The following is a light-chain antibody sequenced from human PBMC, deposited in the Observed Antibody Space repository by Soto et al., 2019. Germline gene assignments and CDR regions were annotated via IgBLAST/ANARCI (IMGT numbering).Light chain of an antibody. CDR1: QRAFSRSTSKNY. Sequence: DIVMTQSPDSLAVSLGESATINCKSSQRAFSRSTSKNYLAWFQQKPGQPPKLLIYWASTRKSGVPDRFSGSGSGTDFTLTITSLQAEDVAVYYCQQYHSDPITFGQGTRLEIK. CDR2: WAS. J-gene: IGKJ5*01. CDR3: QQYHSDPIT. V-gene: IGKV4-1*01.